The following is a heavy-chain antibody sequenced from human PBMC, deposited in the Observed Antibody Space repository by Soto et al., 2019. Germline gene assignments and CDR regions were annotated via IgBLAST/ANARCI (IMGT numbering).Heavy chain of an antibody. Sequence: QITLKESGPTLVKPTQTLTLTCTFSGFSLSTSGVGVGWIRQPPGKALEWLALIYWDDDKRYSPSLKSRLTITQDTAKNQVVLTMTNMDPVDTATYYCAHRQPATTLDYWGQGTLVTVSS. CDR3: AHRQPATTLDY. CDR1: GFSLSTSGVG. CDR2: IYWDDDK. J-gene: IGHJ4*02. V-gene: IGHV2-5*02. D-gene: IGHD2-15*01.